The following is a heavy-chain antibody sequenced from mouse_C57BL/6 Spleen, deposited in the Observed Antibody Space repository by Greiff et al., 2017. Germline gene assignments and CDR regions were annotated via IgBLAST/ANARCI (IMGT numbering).Heavy chain of an antibody. CDR3: ARSGPWFAY. J-gene: IGHJ3*01. CDR2: IDPSDSYT. V-gene: IGHV1-50*01. Sequence: QVQLQQPGAELVKPGASVKLSCKASGYTFTSYWMQWVQQRPGQGLEWIGEIDPSDSYTNYNQKFKGKATLTVDTSSSTAYMQLSSLTSEDSAVYYCARSGPWFAYWGQGTLVTVSA. CDR1: GYTFTSYW.